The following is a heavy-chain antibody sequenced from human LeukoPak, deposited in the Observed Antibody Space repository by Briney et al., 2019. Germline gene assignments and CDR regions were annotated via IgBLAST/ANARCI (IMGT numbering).Heavy chain of an antibody. J-gene: IGHJ5*02. Sequence: PSETLSLTCTVSGGSISSSNYYWGWIRQPPGKGLEWIGEINHSGSTNYNPSLKSRVTISVDTSKNQFSLKLSSVTAADTAVYYCAREILRKYSSSWYRAWNWFDPWGQGTLVTVSS. CDR3: AREILRKYSSSWYRAWNWFDP. V-gene: IGHV4-39*07. CDR1: GGSISSSNYY. D-gene: IGHD6-13*01. CDR2: INHSGST.